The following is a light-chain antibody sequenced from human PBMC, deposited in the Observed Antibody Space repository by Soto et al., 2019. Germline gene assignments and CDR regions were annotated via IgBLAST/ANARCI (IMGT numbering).Light chain of an antibody. CDR3: SSYTTRSTLV. CDR1: SSDVGAYYF. V-gene: IGLV2-14*01. Sequence: QSVLTQPASVSGSPGQSITISCTGTSSDVGAYYFVSWYQHYPGKAPKLVTFDVTHRPPGISDRFSGSKSANTASLTISGLQAEDEAFYYCSSYTTRSTLVFGGGTKVTVL. CDR2: DVT. J-gene: IGLJ1*01.